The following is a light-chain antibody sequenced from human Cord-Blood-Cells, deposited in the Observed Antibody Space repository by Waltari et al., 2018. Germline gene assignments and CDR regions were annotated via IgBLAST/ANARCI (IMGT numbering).Light chain of an antibody. V-gene: IGLV2-23*01. J-gene: IGLJ3*02. CDR2: EGS. Sequence: QSALTQHASVSGSPGQSITILSTGTSRAAGRYNLLSWYQQHPGKAPKFFIYEGSKRPSGVSNRVSGSKSCNTASLTISGLQAEDEADYYCCSYAGSSTVFGGGTKLTVL. CDR1: SRAAGRYNL. CDR3: CSYAGSSTV.